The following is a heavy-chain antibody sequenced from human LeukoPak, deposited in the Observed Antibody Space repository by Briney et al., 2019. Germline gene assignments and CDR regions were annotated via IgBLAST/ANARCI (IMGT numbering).Heavy chain of an antibody. D-gene: IGHD4-17*01. CDR3: ARDRADYGDYGAHYYYMDV. J-gene: IGHJ6*03. CDR2: FDPEDGET. CDR1: GYTLTELS. Sequence: ASVKVSCKVSGYTLTELSMHWVRQAPGKGLEWMGGFDPEDGETIYAQKFQGRVTMTRDTSISTAYMELSRLRSDDTAVYYCARDRADYGDYGAHYYYMDVWGKGTTVTVSS. V-gene: IGHV1-24*01.